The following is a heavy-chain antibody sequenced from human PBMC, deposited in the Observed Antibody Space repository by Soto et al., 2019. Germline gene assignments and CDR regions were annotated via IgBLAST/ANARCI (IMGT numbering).Heavy chain of an antibody. CDR1: GFTFSSYA. J-gene: IGHJ5*02. V-gene: IGHV3-30*09. CDR3: AREEYSSSSGINWFDP. Sequence: QVQLVESGGGVVQPGRSLRLSCAASGFTFSSYAMHWVRQAPGKGLEWVTVISYDGSNKYYADSVKGRFAISRDNSKNXLYLQMNSRRAEDTAVYYCAREEYSSSSGINWFDPWGQGTLVTVSS. CDR2: ISYDGSNK. D-gene: IGHD6-6*01.